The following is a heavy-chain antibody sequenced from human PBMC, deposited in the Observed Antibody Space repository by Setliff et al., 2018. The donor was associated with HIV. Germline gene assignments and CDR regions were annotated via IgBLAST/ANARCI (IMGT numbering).Heavy chain of an antibody. CDR3: AKRAPPPGASLDS. CDR2: ISPDSVTT. CDR1: GFTFNSYA. V-gene: IGHV3-23*02. Sequence: PGGSLRLSCAASGFTFNSYAMSWIRQAPGKGLEWVSAISPDSVTTLYRDSVKGRFSISRDNSRNTLYLQMNSLTVEDTALYYCAKRAPPPGASLDSWGQGTLVTVSS. D-gene: IGHD2-8*02. J-gene: IGHJ4*02.